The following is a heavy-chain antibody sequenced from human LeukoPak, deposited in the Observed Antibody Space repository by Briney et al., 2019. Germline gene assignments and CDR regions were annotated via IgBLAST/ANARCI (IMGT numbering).Heavy chain of an antibody. J-gene: IGHJ4*02. V-gene: IGHV3-23*01. D-gene: IGHD2-2*01. CDR2: ISRSGGST. Sequence: GGSLRPSCAASGFTFSNYAMSWVRQAPGKGLEWVSTISRSGGSTYYAESVKGRFTISRDNSKNTLSLQMNSLRAEDTAVYYCAKDGPGDWGQGTLVTVSS. CDR1: GFTFSNYA. CDR3: AKDGPGD.